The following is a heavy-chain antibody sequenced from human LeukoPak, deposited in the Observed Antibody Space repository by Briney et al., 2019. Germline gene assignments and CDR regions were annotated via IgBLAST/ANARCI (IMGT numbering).Heavy chain of an antibody. V-gene: IGHV4-34*01. J-gene: IGHJ4*02. CDR2: INHSGST. D-gene: IGHD3-3*01. CDR3: ARGGPTYYDFWSGYRIDY. CDR1: GGSFSGYY. Sequence: SETLSLTCAVYGGSFSGYYWSWIRQPPGKGLEWIGEINHSGSTNYNPSLKSRVTISVDTSKNQFSLKLSSVTAADTAVYYYARGGPTYYDFWSGYRIDYWGQGTLVTVSS.